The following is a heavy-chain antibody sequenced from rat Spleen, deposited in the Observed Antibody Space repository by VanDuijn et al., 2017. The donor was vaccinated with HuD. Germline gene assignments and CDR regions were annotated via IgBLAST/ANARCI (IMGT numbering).Heavy chain of an antibody. J-gene: IGHJ1*01. CDR3: ARHISYYWYFDF. D-gene: IGHD1-12*01. V-gene: IGHV5-29*01. Sequence: EVQLVESGGGLVQPGRSMKLSCAALGFSFSNYGVAWVRQAPTTGLEWVATISYDGSSTYYRDSVKGRFTISRDNAKSTLYLQMDSLRSEDTATYYCARHISYYWYFDFWGPGTMVTVSS. CDR1: GFSFSNYG. CDR2: ISYDGSST.